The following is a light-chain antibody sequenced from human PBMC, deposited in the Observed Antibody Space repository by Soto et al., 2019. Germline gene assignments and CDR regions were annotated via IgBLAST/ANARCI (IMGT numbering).Light chain of an antibody. J-gene: IGKJ2*01. V-gene: IGKV1-5*03. CDR2: KAS. CDR1: QSISNW. CDR3: QQYDRFPYT. Sequence: DIQMTQSPSTLSASVGDTVTITCRASQSISNWLAWYQQKPGQAPKLLIHKASTLESGVPSRFSGSGSGTKYTLTISSLQPDDFASFYCQQYDRFPYTFGQGTKLDIK.